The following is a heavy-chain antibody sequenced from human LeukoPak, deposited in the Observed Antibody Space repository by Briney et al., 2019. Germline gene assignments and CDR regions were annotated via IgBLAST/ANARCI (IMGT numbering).Heavy chain of an antibody. J-gene: IGHJ4*02. CDR1: GFTVSSNY. V-gene: IGHV3-53*04. Sequence: GGSLRLSCAASGFTVSSNYMNWVRQAPGKGLEWVSDIYSGGNTYYADSVKGRFTISRHNSQNTVYLQMNSLRVEDTAVYYCARDLATVRDSWGQGTLVTVSS. D-gene: IGHD4-17*01. CDR2: IYSGGNT. CDR3: ARDLATVRDS.